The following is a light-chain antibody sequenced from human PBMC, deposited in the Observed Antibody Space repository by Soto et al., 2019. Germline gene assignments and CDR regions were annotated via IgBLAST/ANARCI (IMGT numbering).Light chain of an antibody. CDR1: QSVSSN. CDR3: QQYTNWPRT. V-gene: IGKV3-15*01. J-gene: IGKJ1*01. Sequence: EIVMTQSPATLSVSPGERATLSCRASQSVSSNLAWFQQKPGQAPSLLIFGASARAAGIPARFSGSGSGTEFTHTISGLQSEDFAVYYCQQYTNWPRTFGLGTKVQIK. CDR2: GAS.